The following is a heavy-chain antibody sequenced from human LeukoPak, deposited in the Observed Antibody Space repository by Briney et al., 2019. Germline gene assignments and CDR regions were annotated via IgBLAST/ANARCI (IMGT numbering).Heavy chain of an antibody. Sequence: GGSLRLSCAASGFTVSSNYMSWVRQAPGKGLEWVSVIYRGGSTYYADSVKGRFTISRDNSKKTLYIQINRLRAEDTAVCYCARLVHSSPYFGMDVWGEGTTLTVSS. V-gene: IGHV3-53*01. J-gene: IGHJ6*01. CDR2: IYRGGST. CDR1: GFTVSSNY. D-gene: IGHD3-22*01. CDR3: ARLVHSSPYFGMDV.